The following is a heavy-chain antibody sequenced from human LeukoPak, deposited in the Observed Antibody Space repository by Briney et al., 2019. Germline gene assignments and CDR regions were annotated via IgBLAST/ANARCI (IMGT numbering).Heavy chain of an antibody. Sequence: GASVKVSCKASGYTFTSSYMHWVRQAPGQGLEWMGIINPSGGSTSYAQKFQGRVTMTRDTSTSTVYMELSSLRSEDTAVYYCARDPVDSGYDTDEYFDYWGQGTLVTVSS. D-gene: IGHD5-12*01. CDR1: GYTFTSSY. V-gene: IGHV1-46*01. J-gene: IGHJ4*02. CDR3: ARDPVDSGYDTDEYFDY. CDR2: INPSGGST.